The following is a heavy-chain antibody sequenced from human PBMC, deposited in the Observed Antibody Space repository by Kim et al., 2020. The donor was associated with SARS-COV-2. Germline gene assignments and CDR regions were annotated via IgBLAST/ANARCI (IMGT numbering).Heavy chain of an antibody. CDR2: MNPNSGNT. J-gene: IGHJ4*02. CDR3: ARSSVGQSCTGGSCYHFDM. V-gene: IGHV1-8*01. CDR1: GYTFTSD. D-gene: IGHD2-15*01. Sequence: ASVKVSCKAFGYTFTSDINWVRQATGQGLEWMGWMNPNSGNTAYAQKFQGRVTMTRSTSVSTAYMELSSLRSEDTAVYYCARSSVGQSCTGGSCYHFDMWGQGTLVTVSS.